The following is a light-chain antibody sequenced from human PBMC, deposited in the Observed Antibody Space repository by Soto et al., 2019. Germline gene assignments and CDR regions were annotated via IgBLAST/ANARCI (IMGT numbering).Light chain of an antibody. CDR3: KSYSSVVTVV. Sequence: QSVLTQPASVSGSPGQSITISCTGTRSDIGGYNFVSWYQQHPGKAPKVLIYDVTNRPSGVSDRFSGSKSGNTASLTISGLQADDEADYFCKSYSSVVTVVFGGGTKLTVL. CDR2: DVT. V-gene: IGLV2-14*03. J-gene: IGLJ2*01. CDR1: RSDIGGYNF.